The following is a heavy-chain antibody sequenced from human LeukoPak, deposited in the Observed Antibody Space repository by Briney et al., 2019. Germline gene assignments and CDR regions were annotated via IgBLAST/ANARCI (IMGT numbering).Heavy chain of an antibody. Sequence: GGSLRLSCAASGFTFDDYGMSWVRQAPGKGLKCVSGINWNGGSTGYADSVKGRFTISRDNAKNSLYLQMNSLRAEDTALYYCARGIGDSSGWLDYWGQGTLVTVSS. V-gene: IGHV3-20*04. CDR1: GFTFDDYG. CDR2: INWNGGST. D-gene: IGHD6-19*01. CDR3: ARGIGDSSGWLDY. J-gene: IGHJ4*02.